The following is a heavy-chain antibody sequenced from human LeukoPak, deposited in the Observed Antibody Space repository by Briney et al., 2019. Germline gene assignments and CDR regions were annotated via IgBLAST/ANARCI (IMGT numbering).Heavy chain of an antibody. D-gene: IGHD3-22*01. CDR2: IYTAGFT. CDR3: ARGGVTLIVPIL. J-gene: IGHJ4*02. Sequence: GGSLRLSCAASGFTVSSYYMSWVRQAPGKGPEWLSVIYTAGFTHYADSVRGRFTISRDNSKNTLYLQMNSLRAEDTAVYYCARGGVTLIVPILWGQGTLVTVSS. V-gene: IGHV3-53*01. CDR1: GFTVSSYY.